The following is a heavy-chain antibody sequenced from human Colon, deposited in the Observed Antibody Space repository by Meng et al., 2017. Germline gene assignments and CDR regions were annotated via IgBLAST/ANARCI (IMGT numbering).Heavy chain of an antibody. D-gene: IGHD3-16*01. CDR2: INHSGRT. CDR1: VGSFISYY. Sequence: QVGPGRCKRTELSVLTCASFVGSFISYYFNCIRQSPRKGLEWIGQINHSGRTIYNPSLKSRVTTSIETSKNQFSLNLTSATAADTAVYYCARGVAGGLGIHFDYWGQGTLVTVSS. J-gene: IGHJ4*02. V-gene: IGHV4-34*02. CDR3: ARGVAGGLGIHFDY.